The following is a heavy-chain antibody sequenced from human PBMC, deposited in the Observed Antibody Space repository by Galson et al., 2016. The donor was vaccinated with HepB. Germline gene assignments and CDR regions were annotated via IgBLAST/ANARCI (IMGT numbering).Heavy chain of an antibody. CDR3: ARFIASPWNDYYYYGMDV. J-gene: IGHJ6*04. CDR1: GFIFRSYA. Sequence: SLRLSCADSGFIFRSYAMNWVRQAPGKGLEWLAVISNDGSNKYFADSVKGRFTISRDTSKNTLYLQMNSLRAEDTAIYYCARFIASPWNDYYYYGMDVWGKGTTVTVSS. CDR2: ISNDGSNK. D-gene: IGHD1-1*01. V-gene: IGHV3-30-3*01.